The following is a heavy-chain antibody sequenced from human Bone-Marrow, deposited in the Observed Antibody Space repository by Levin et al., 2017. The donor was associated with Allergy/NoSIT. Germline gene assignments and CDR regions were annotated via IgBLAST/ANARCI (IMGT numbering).Heavy chain of an antibody. J-gene: IGHJ6*03. Sequence: GESLKISCAASGFSVSATYMTWVRQAPGKGLEWVSLIYAGGATHHADSVKDRFTISRDNSKNTLFLAMKTLRVEDTGVYYCARGLARPSYYYYYMDVWGKGTTVTVSS. CDR3: ARGLARPSYYYYYMDV. V-gene: IGHV3-53*01. CDR2: IYAGGAT. D-gene: IGHD3-3*02. CDR1: GFSVSATY.